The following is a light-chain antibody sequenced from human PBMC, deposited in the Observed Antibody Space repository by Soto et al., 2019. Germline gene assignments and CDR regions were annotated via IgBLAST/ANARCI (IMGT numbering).Light chain of an antibody. J-gene: IGLJ3*02. V-gene: IGLV3-21*02. CDR2: DDS. Sequence: SYELTQPPSVSVAPGQTARISCGGNNIGSKSVHWYQQRPCQAPVLVVFDDSDRPSGIPERFSGSNSGNTATLTISRVEAGDEADYHCQVWDSSSDHPGVFGGGTKLTVL. CDR3: QVWDSSSDHPGV. CDR1: NIGSKS.